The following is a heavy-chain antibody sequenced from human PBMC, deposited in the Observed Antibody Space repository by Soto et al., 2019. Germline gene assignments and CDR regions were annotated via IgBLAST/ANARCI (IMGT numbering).Heavy chain of an antibody. J-gene: IGHJ4*02. Sequence: GGSLRLSCAASGFTFSNAWMSWVRQAPGKGLEWVGRIKSKTDGGTTDYAAPVKGRFTISRDDSKNTLYLQMNSLKTEDTAVYYCTTDPPTNDMTLSRWGQGTLVTVSS. CDR2: IKSKTDGGTT. CDR1: GFTFSNAW. V-gene: IGHV3-15*01. D-gene: IGHD3-9*01. CDR3: TTDPPTNDMTLSR.